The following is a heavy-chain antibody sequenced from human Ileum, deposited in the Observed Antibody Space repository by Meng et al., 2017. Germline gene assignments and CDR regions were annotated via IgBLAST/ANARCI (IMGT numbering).Heavy chain of an antibody. D-gene: IGHD1-26*01. CDR3: ARNSGWFDS. V-gene: IGHV3-21*06. Sequence: EVQLVESGGGLVKPGGSLRLSCAASGFDFSDYPMPWVRQAPGKGLEWISSISTASNYIYYADSLRGRSTISRDNAKNSLYLEMNTLRAEDTAVYYCARNSGWFDSWGQGALVTVSS. CDR1: GFDFSDYP. J-gene: IGHJ5*01. CDR2: ISTASNYI.